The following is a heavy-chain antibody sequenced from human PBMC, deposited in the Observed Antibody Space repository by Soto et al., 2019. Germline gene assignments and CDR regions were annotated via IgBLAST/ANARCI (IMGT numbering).Heavy chain of an antibody. V-gene: IGHV4-59*01. CDR3: ARLLDINSWPLDF. D-gene: IGHD1-26*01. J-gene: IGHJ4*02. Sequence: SETRSLTCVVSGVSIKSDCWTWVRQAPGKGPEWIGYTCRNMYGGGVGTTYSPSLDSRVYISLDTSKNQFSLTLNFVTAADTAVYYCARLLDINSWPLDFWGQGTLVTVSS. CDR1: GVSIKSDC. CDR2: TCRNMYGGGVGT.